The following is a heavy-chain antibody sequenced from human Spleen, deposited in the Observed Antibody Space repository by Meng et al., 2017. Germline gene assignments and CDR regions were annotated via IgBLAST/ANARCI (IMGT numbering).Heavy chain of an antibody. CDR3: ARAPDSSSWPNWFDP. J-gene: IGHJ5*02. V-gene: IGHV1-18*01. Sequence: ASVKVSCKASGYTFTSYGISWVRQAPGQGLEWMGWISAYNGNTNYAQKLQGRVTMTTDTSTSTAYMELRSLRSDDTAVYYCARAPDSSSWPNWFDPWGQGTLVTVSS. CDR2: ISAYNGNT. D-gene: IGHD6-13*01. CDR1: GYTFTSYG.